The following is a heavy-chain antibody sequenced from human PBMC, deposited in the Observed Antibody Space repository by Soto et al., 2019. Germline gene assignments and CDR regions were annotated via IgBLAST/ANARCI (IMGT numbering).Heavy chain of an antibody. J-gene: IGHJ3*02. CDR2: ISAYNGNT. V-gene: IGHV1-18*01. CDR1: GYTFTSYG. Sequence: QVQLVQSGAEVKTPGASVKVSCKASGYTFTSYGISWVRQAPGQGLEWMGWISAYNGNTNYAQKLQGRATMTTHTSTSTAYMELRSLRSDDTAVYYCARSIIGYCSGGSCDAYFDIWGQGPMVTVSS. D-gene: IGHD2-15*01. CDR3: ARSIIGYCSGGSCDAYFDI.